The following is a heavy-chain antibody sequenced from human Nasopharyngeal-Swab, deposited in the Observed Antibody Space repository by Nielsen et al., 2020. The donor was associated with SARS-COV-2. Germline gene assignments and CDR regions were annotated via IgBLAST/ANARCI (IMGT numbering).Heavy chain of an antibody. V-gene: IGHV4-59*13. Sequence: SETLSLTCTVSGDSISSYYWSWIRQPPGKGLEWVGYIYYSGSTNYNPSLKSRVTISVDTSKNQFSLKLNSVTAADTAVYYCAREMAMVRGGVDYWGQGTLVTDSS. CDR3: AREMAMVRGGVDY. D-gene: IGHD3-10*01. CDR1: GDSISSYY. J-gene: IGHJ4*02. CDR2: IYYSGST.